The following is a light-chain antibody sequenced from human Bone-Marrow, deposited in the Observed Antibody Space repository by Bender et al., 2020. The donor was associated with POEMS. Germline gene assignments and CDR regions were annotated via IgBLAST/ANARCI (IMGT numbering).Light chain of an antibody. Sequence: SYDLTQPPSVSVSPGQTARIPCSGDALPKVFAYWYQQKPGQAPMLVIYKNDERPSGIPERFYGSSSGTTVTLTISGVQAEDEADYYCQSADSSETYVIFGGGTKLTVL. V-gene: IGLV3-25*03. CDR2: KND. CDR1: ALPKVF. J-gene: IGLJ2*01. CDR3: QSADSSETYVI.